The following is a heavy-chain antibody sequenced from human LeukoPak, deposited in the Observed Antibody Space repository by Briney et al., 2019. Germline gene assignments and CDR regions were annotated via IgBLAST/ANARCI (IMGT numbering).Heavy chain of an antibody. V-gene: IGHV1-69*04. Sequence: SVKVSCKASGYTFTGYYMHWVRQAPGQGLEWMGRIIPILGIANYAQKFQGRVTITADKSTSTAYMELSSLRSEDTAVYYCARAPIRFLEWLFTFDYWGQGTLVTVSS. CDR1: GYTFTGYY. CDR2: IIPILGIA. J-gene: IGHJ4*02. D-gene: IGHD3-3*01. CDR3: ARAPIRFLEWLFTFDY.